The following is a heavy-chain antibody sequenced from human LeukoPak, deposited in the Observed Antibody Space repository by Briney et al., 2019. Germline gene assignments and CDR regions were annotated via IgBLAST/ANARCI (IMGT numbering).Heavy chain of an antibody. Sequence: SETLSLTCTVSGGSISSYYWSWIRQPPGKGLEWIGRIYTSGSTNYNPSLKSRVTISVDTSKNQFSLKLSSVTAADTAVYYCAREGGLMVRGVLRYGMDVWGQGTTVTVSS. CDR1: GGSISSYY. D-gene: IGHD3-10*01. CDR3: AREGGLMVRGVLRYGMDV. V-gene: IGHV4-4*08. CDR2: IYTSGST. J-gene: IGHJ6*02.